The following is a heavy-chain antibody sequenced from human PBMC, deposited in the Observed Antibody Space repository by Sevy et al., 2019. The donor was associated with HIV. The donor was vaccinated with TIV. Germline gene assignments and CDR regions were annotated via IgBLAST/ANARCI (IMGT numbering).Heavy chain of an antibody. Sequence: ASVKVSCKASGGTFSSYAISWVRQAPGQGLEWMGGIIPIFGTANYAQKFQGRVTITADESKSTAYMELSSLRSEDTAVYYCARGADPGINWNFDYWGQGTLVTVSS. CDR3: ARGADPGINWNFDY. J-gene: IGHJ4*02. CDR2: IIPIFGTA. V-gene: IGHV1-69*13. CDR1: GGTFSSYA. D-gene: IGHD1-20*01.